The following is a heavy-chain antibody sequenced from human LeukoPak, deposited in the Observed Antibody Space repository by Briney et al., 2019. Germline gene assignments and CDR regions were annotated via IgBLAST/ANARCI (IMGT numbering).Heavy chain of an antibody. Sequence: PGGSLRLSCAASGFTFSSYWMSWVRQAPGKGLEWVANIKQDGSEKYYVDSVKGRFTISRDNAKNSLYLQMNSLRAEDTAVYYCARDRETGYDYAWGSYRYWSHFDYWGQGTLVTVSS. CDR1: GFTFSSYW. CDR2: IKQDGSEK. CDR3: ARDRETGYDYAWGSYRYWSHFDY. V-gene: IGHV3-7*01. D-gene: IGHD3-16*02. J-gene: IGHJ4*02.